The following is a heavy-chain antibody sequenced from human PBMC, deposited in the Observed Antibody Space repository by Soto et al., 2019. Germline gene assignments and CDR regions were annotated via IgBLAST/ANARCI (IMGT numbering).Heavy chain of an antibody. J-gene: IGHJ2*01. Sequence: QVQLVQSGAEVKKPGASVKVSCKASGYTFTSYGISWVRQAPGQGLEWMGWISAYNGNTNYAQKLQGRVTMTTDTSTSTAYTELRSLRSDDTAVYYCARDRFMGYGDYPQGYFDLWGRGTLVTVSS. V-gene: IGHV1-18*01. CDR3: ARDRFMGYGDYPQGYFDL. D-gene: IGHD4-17*01. CDR1: GYTFTSYG. CDR2: ISAYNGNT.